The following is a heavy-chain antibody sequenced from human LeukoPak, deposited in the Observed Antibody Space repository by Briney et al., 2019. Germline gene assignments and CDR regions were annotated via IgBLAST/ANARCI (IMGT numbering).Heavy chain of an antibody. V-gene: IGHV3-30-3*01. J-gene: IGHJ4*02. D-gene: IGHD2-15*01. Sequence: GGSLRLSCAASGFTFSSYAMHWVRQAPGKGLEWVAVISYDGSNKYYADSVKGRFTISRDNSKNTLYLQMNSLRAEDTAVYYCARDSYPGYCSGGSCFSIDYWGQGTLVTVSS. CDR2: ISYDGSNK. CDR1: GFTFSSYA. CDR3: ARDSYPGYCSGGSCFSIDY.